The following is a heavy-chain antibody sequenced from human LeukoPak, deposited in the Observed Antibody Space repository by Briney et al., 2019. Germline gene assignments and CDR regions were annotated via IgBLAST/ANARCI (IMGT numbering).Heavy chain of an antibody. V-gene: IGHV1-69*06. D-gene: IGHD2-15*01. CDR2: IIPIFGTA. Sequence: SVNVPRKASGGTFRSYAISGVPQPPARGLEWMGGIIPIFGTATYTQKFQGRVTITADKSTSTAYMELSSLRSEDTAVYYCARGGALGYCSGGSCYSGVEAFDIWGQGTMVTVSS. CDR3: ARGGALGYCSGGSCYSGVEAFDI. CDR1: GGTFRSYA. J-gene: IGHJ3*02.